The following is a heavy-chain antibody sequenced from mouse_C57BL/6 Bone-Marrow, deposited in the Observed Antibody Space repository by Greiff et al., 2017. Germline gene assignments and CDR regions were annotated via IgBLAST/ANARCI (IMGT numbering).Heavy chain of an antibody. D-gene: IGHD3-2*02. CDR3: ARKAGYCDY. Sequence: VQLQQSGAGLVRPGTSVKVSCKASGYAFTNYLIEWVKQRPGQGLEWIGVINPGSGGTNYNEKFKGMATLTADKSSSTAYMQLSSLTSEDSAVDFCARKAGYCDYWGQGTTLTVSS. J-gene: IGHJ2*01. V-gene: IGHV1-54*01. CDR1: GYAFTNYL. CDR2: INPGSGGT.